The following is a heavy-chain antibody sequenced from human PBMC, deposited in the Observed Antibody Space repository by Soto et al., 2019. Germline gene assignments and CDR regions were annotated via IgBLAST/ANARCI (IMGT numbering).Heavy chain of an antibody. D-gene: IGHD1-26*01. Sequence: QVQLVQSGAEVKEPGSSVRVSCKASGGTFDNFIMNWVRQTPGQGLEWMGGIVPMLGTPTYAEKFKGRVTISATGSTSTMYMEVTCLRSEYTAIYYCARNGTYSSSLSQYSGMDVWGQGTKVTVSS. J-gene: IGHJ6*01. CDR3: ARNGTYSSSLSQYSGMDV. CDR1: GGTFDNFI. V-gene: IGHV1-69*01. CDR2: IVPMLGTP.